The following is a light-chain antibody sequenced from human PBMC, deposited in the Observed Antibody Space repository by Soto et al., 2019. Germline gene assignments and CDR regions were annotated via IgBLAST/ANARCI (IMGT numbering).Light chain of an antibody. Sequence: EIVMTQSPATLSVSPGERATLSCRASQSVSGNLAWYQQKPGQAPRLLIYGASTRATGIPARFSGSGSWTEFTLTISSLHSEDFAVYYCQQYNNWPPTFGQGTKVEIK. J-gene: IGKJ1*01. V-gene: IGKV3D-15*01. CDR1: QSVSGN. CDR3: QQYNNWPPT. CDR2: GAS.